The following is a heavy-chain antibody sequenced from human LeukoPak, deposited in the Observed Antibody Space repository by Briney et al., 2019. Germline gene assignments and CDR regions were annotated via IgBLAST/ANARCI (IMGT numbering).Heavy chain of an antibody. J-gene: IGHJ2*01. CDR1: GGSISSSSYY. CDR2: IYYSGST. Sequence: SETLSHTYTVSGGSISSSSYYWGWIRQPPGKGQEWIGSIYYSGSTYYNPSLKSRVTISVDTSKNQFSLKLSSVTAADTAVYYCARGVFPLGYFDLWGRGTLVTVSS. D-gene: IGHD2-8*01. V-gene: IGHV4-39*07. CDR3: ARGVFPLGYFDL.